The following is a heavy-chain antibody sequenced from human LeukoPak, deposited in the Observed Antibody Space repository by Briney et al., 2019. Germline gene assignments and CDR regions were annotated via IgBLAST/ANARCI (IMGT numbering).Heavy chain of an antibody. Sequence: PSGTLSLTCAVYGGSFSGYYWSWIRQPPGKGLEWIGEINHSGSTNYNPSLKSRVTISVDTSKNQFSLKLSSVTAADTAVYYCARGREVLRYFDWLPGGYYFDYWGQGTLVTVSS. V-gene: IGHV4-34*01. D-gene: IGHD3-9*01. CDR1: GGSFSGYY. CDR3: ARGREVLRYFDWLPGGYYFDY. CDR2: INHSGST. J-gene: IGHJ4*02.